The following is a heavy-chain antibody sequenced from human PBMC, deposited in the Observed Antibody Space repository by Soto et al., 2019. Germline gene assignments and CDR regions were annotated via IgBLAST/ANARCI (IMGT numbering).Heavy chain of an antibody. D-gene: IGHD2-15*01. CDR3: AKDRDSPAPSYYGMDV. V-gene: IGHV3-23*01. CDR1: GFTFSSYA. CDR2: ISGSGGST. J-gene: IGHJ6*02. Sequence: GGSLRLSCAASGFTFSSYAMSWVRQAPGKGLEWVSAISGSGGSTYYADSVKGRFTISRDNSKNTLYLQMNSLRAEDTAVYYCAKDRDSPAPSYYGMDVWGQGTTVTVSS.